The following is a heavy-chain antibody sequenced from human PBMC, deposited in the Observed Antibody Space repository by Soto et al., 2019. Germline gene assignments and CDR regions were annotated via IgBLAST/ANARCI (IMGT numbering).Heavy chain of an antibody. Sequence: ASVKVSCKASGGTFSSYAISWVRQAPGQGLEWMGGIIPIFGTANYAQKFQGRVTITADKSTSTAYMELSSLRSEDTAVYYCARGSSSSGGIDYWGQGTLVTVS. CDR1: GGTFSSYA. V-gene: IGHV1-69*06. J-gene: IGHJ4*02. D-gene: IGHD6-6*01. CDR3: ARGSSSSGGIDY. CDR2: IIPIFGTA.